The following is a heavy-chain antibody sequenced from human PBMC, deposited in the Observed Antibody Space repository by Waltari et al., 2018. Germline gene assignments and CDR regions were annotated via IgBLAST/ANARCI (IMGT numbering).Heavy chain of an antibody. V-gene: IGHV4-38-2*01. CDR2: IYHSGST. Sequence: QVQLQESGPGLVKPSETLSLTCAVSGYYISSGYYWGWIRQPPGKGLEWIGSIYHSGSTYYNPSLKSRVTISVDTSKNQFSLKLSSVTAADTAVYYCARLAHGDYWYFDLWGRGTLVTVSS. J-gene: IGHJ2*01. CDR3: ARLAHGDYWYFDL. D-gene: IGHD4-17*01. CDR1: GYYISSGYY.